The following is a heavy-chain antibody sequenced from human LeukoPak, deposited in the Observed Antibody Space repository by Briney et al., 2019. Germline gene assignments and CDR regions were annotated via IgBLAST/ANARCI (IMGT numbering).Heavy chain of an antibody. V-gene: IGHV1-18*04. D-gene: IGHD4-17*01. CDR3: ARASDYGDYEFLGYYFDY. Sequence: ASVKVSCKASGYTFTGYYMHWVRQAPGQGLEWMGWISAYNGNTNYAQKLQGRVTMTTDTSTSTAYMELRSLRSDDTAVYYCARASDYGDYEFLGYYFDYWGQGTLVTVSS. J-gene: IGHJ4*02. CDR2: ISAYNGNT. CDR1: GYTFTGYY.